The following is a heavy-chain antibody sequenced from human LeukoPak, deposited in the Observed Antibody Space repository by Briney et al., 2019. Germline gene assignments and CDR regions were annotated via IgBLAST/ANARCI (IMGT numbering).Heavy chain of an antibody. CDR1: RFTFSSYS. V-gene: IGHV3-23*01. CDR2: ISGSGGST. CDR3: ATDSGYDAYYFDY. D-gene: IGHD5-12*01. J-gene: IGHJ4*02. Sequence: GGSLRLSCAASRFTFSSYSMNWVRQAPGKGLEWVSAISGSGGSTYYADSVKGRFTISRDNSKNTLYLQMNSLRAEDTAVYYCATDSGYDAYYFDYWGQGTLVTVSS.